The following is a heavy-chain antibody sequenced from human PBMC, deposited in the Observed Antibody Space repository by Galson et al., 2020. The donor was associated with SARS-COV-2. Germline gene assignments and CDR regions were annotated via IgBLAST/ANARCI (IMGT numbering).Heavy chain of an antibody. J-gene: IGHJ3*02. V-gene: IGHV4-34*01. CDR3: ARHQKSTIFGVVIILGAFDI. D-gene: IGHD3-3*01. CDR2: INHSGST. Sequence: SETLSLTCAVYGGSFSGYYWSWIRQPPGKGLEWIGEINHSGSTNYNPSPKSRVTISVDTSKNQFSLKLSSVTAADTAVYYCARHQKSTIFGVVIILGAFDIWGQGTMVTVSS. CDR1: GGSFSGYY.